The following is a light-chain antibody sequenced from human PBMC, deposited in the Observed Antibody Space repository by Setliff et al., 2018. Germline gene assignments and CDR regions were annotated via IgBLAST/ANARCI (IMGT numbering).Light chain of an antibody. V-gene: IGLV2-14*03. J-gene: IGLJ1*01. CDR1: SNDVGSYDL. CDR2: GVS. CDR3: FSYTTGSTRRGV. Sequence: QSALTQPASVSGSPGQSITISCSGTSNDVGSYDLVSWYQQHPGKAPKLIIYGVSDRPSGVSSRFSGSKSGNTASLTISGLQTEDEADYYCFSYTTGSTRRGVFGTGTKVT.